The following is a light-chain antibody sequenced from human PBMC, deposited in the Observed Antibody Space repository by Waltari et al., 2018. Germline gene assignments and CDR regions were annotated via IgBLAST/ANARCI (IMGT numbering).Light chain of an antibody. Sequence: DIVMTQSPDSLTVSLGERATVNCKSSQSVLSSSNNKNFLACYQQKPGQPPKLLIYWASTRGSGVPDRFSGSGSGTDFTLTISSLQAEDVAVYYCQQYYITPPTFGQGTKVEIK. V-gene: IGKV4-1*01. CDR3: QQYYITPPT. CDR1: QSVLSSSNNKNF. CDR2: WAS. J-gene: IGKJ1*01.